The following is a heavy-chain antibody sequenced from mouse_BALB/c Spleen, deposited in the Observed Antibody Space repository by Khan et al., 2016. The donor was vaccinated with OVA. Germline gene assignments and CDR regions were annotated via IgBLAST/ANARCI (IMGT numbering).Heavy chain of an antibody. CDR1: GLSLINYG. V-gene: IGHV2-3*01. D-gene: IGHD1-2*01. CDR2: IWGDGTT. Sequence: QVQLKESGPGLVAPSQSLSITCTVSGLSLINYGVSWIRQPPGKGLEWLGVIWGDGTTNYHSALKPRLSISKDNSKSQVFLQLTSLQTDDTATYFGRIMYYGLAWFAYWGQGTLVTVSA. CDR3: RIMYYGLAWFAY. J-gene: IGHJ3*01.